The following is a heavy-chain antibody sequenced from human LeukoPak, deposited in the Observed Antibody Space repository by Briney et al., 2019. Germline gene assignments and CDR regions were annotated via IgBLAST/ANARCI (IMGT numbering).Heavy chain of an antibody. CDR1: GGSFSGYY. J-gene: IGHJ4*02. CDR3: ARDSGSYSFFDY. CDR2: IYYTGST. D-gene: IGHD1-26*01. V-gene: IGHV4-59*01. Sequence: SETLSLTCAVYGGSFSGYYWSWIRQPPGKGLEWIGYIYYTGSTDYSPSLKSRVTMSVDTSKNQVSLKLYSVTAADTAMYYCARDSGSYSFFDYWGQGVLVTVSS.